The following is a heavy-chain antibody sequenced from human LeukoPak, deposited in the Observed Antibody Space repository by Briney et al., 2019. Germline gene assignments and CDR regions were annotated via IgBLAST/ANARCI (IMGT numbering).Heavy chain of an antibody. CDR1: GLTFSSYS. CDR3: ARDGGIYSGSYYFDY. V-gene: IGHV3-21*01. CDR2: ISSSGSYI. Sequence: GGSLRLSCAASGLTFSSYSMNWVRQAPGKGLEWASSISSSGSYIYYADSVKGRFTISRDNAKNSLYLQMNSLTAEDKAVYYCARDGGIYSGSYYFDYWGQGTLVTVSS. D-gene: IGHD1-26*01. J-gene: IGHJ4*02.